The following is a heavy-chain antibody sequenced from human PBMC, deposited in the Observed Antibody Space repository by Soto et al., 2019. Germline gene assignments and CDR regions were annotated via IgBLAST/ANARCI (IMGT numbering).Heavy chain of an antibody. CDR2: INQDGSEK. D-gene: IGHD3-22*01. V-gene: IGHV3-7*01. CDR1: GFTFSSYW. J-gene: IGHJ6*02. Sequence: EVRLVESGGGLVQPGGSLTLSCAASGFTFSSYWMTWVRQAPGKGLEWVANINQDGSEKYYMDSMKGRFTISRDNAKNSLLLQLNSLRAEDTAVYYCARERGRPDLRDTPYYDSSDLDYGMDVWGQGTTVTVSS. CDR3: ARERGRPDLRDTPYYDSSDLDYGMDV.